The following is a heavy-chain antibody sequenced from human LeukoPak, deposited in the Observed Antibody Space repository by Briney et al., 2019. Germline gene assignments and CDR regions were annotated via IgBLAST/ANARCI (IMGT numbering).Heavy chain of an antibody. D-gene: IGHD1-26*01. CDR3: AGTSGSYSPFDY. CDR2: INPKSGGT. V-gene: IGHV1-2*02. J-gene: IGHJ4*02. CDR1: GYTFTGYY. Sequence: ASVKVSCKASGYTFTGYYIHWVRQAPGQGLEWMGWINPKSGGTNYIQKFQGRVTMTRDTSITTAYMELSRLRFDDTAVYYCAGTSGSYSPFDYWGQGTLVTVSS.